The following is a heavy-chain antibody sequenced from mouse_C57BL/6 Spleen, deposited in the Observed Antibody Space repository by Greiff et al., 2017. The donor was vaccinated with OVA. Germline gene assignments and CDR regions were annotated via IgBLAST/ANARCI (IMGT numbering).Heavy chain of an antibody. Sequence: QVQLQQPGAELVKPGASVKMSCKASGYTFTSYWITWVKQRPGQGLEWIGDIYPGSGSTNYNEKFKSKATLTVDTSSSTAYMQLSSLTSEDAAVYYCSREPDGYYAMDYWGQGTSVTVSS. CDR1: GYTFTSYW. D-gene: IGHD2-3*01. CDR3: SREPDGYYAMDY. J-gene: IGHJ4*01. CDR2: IYPGSGST. V-gene: IGHV1-55*01.